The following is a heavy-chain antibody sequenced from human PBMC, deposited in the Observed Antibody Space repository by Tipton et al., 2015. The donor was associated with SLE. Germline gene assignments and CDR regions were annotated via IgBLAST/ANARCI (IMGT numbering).Heavy chain of an antibody. Sequence: TLSLTCIVSGGSISSGGYYWGWIRQLPGKGLEWNGYTYYSGNTYYNPSLKSRVTISVDTSKNQFSLKLNSVTAADTAVYYCARSPADAPYYFDSWGQGTLVTVSS. V-gene: IGHV4-31*03. CDR2: TYYSGNT. CDR3: ARSPADAPYYFDS. J-gene: IGHJ4*02. D-gene: IGHD2-2*01. CDR1: GGSISSGGYY.